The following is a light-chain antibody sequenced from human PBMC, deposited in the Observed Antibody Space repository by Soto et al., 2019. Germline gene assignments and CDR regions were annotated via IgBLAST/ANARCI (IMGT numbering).Light chain of an antibody. CDR2: GAS. Sequence: EIVITQSPAILSVSPGERATLSCRASQSVRNNLAWYQQKPGQTPSLLIYGASTRATGIPARFSGGGSGTEFTLTISNLQSEDFAVYYCQHYNNWPHTFGQGT. J-gene: IGKJ2*01. CDR3: QHYNNWPHT. V-gene: IGKV3-15*01. CDR1: QSVRNN.